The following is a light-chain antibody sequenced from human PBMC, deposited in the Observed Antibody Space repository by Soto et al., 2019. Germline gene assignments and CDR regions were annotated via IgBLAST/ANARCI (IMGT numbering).Light chain of an antibody. CDR3: ATWDDSLYGWV. V-gene: IGLV1-44*01. Sequence: QSVLTQPPSASGTPGQRVTISCSGSSSNLGSNNVNWYQQLPGTAPKLLIYNYDQRPSGVPDRFSGSKSVTSASLTIGGLQSEDEADYYCATWDDSLYGWVFGGGTKVTVL. CDR2: NYD. CDR1: SSNLGSNN. J-gene: IGLJ3*02.